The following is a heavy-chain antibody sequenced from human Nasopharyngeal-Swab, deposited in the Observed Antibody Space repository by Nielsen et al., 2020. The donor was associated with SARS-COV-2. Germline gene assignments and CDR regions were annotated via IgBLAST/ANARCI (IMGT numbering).Heavy chain of an antibody. V-gene: IGHV3-23*01. D-gene: IGHD5-18*01. CDR1: GFTFSSYA. Sequence: GESLKISCAASGFTFSSYAMSWVRQAPGKGLEWVSAISGSGGSTYYADSVKGRFTISRDNSKNTLYLQMNSLRAEDTAVYYCAKCLLPDGYSYPKDWGQGNLGTVSS. CDR3: AKCLLPDGYSYPKD. J-gene: IGHJ4*02. CDR2: ISGSGGST.